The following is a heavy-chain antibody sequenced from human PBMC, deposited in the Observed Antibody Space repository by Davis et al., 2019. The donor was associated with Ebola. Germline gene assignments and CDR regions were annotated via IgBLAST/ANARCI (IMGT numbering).Heavy chain of an antibody. CDR2: IIPILGTA. V-gene: IGHV1-69*04. J-gene: IGHJ6*02. CDR1: RGTFSSYA. D-gene: IGHD3-10*01. CDR3: ARIWDVSLVRGLIPAHYYYGMDV. Sequence: SVKVSCKASRGTFSSYAISWVRQAPGQGLEWMGRIIPILGTANNAQKFQDRVTITADKSTSTAYMELSSLRSEDTAIYYCARIWDVSLVRGLIPAHYYYGMDVWGQGTTVTVSS.